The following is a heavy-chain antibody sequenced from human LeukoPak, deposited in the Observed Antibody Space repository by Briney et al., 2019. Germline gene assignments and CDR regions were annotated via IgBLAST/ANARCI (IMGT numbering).Heavy chain of an antibody. CDR1: GFTFDDYA. CDR3: ARGTDSGYDYFDY. D-gene: IGHD5-12*01. Sequence: GGSLRLSCAASGFTFDDYAMHWVRQAPGQGLEWVSGINWNGGSTGYADSVKGRFTISRDNAKNSLYLQMNSLRAEDTALYYCARGTDSGYDYFDYWGQGTLVTVSS. J-gene: IGHJ4*02. CDR2: INWNGGST. V-gene: IGHV3-20*04.